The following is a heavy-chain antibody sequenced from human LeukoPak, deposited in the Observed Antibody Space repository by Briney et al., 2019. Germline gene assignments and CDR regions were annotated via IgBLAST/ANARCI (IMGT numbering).Heavy chain of an antibody. CDR2: INTKTGNP. Sequence: ASVKVSCKASGYTFTGHAMNWVRQAPGQGPEWMGYINTKTGNPTYAQGFTERFVFSLDTSVSTAYLQISSLKPEDTVVYYCAKGGWVAVTGMDSWGQGTLVTVSS. V-gene: IGHV7-4-1*02. D-gene: IGHD6-19*01. CDR1: GYTFTGHA. CDR3: AKGGWVAVTGMDS. J-gene: IGHJ4*02.